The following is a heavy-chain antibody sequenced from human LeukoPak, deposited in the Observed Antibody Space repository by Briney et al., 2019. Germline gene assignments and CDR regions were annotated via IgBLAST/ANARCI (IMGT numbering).Heavy chain of an antibody. J-gene: IGHJ6*03. CDR3: ASFGVPAALDYYYMDV. CDR2: IYYSGST. CDR1: GDSINSGTYY. Sequence: SETLSLTCTVSGDSINSGTYYWGWIRQPPGKGLEWIGYIYYSGSTNYNPSLKSRVTISVDTSKNQFSLKLSSVTAADTAVYYCASFGVPAALDYYYMDVWGKGTTVTVSS. D-gene: IGHD2-2*01. V-gene: IGHV4-61*01.